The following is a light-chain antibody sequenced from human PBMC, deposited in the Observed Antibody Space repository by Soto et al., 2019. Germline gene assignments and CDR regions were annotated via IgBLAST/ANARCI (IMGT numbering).Light chain of an antibody. V-gene: IGKV3-15*01. J-gene: IGKJ1*01. CDR1: QSVSSN. CDR2: GAS. Sequence: EIVVTQSPATLSVSPGERATLSCRASQSVSSNLAWYQQKPGQAPRLLIYGASTRATGIPARCSGSGSGTEFTITISSLQSEDFAVYYCQQYNNWPPWTFGQGTKVEIK. CDR3: QQYNNWPPWT.